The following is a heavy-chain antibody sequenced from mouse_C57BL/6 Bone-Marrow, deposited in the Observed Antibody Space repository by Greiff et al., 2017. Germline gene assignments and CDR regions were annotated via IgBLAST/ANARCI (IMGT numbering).Heavy chain of an antibody. CDR3: VSRISAAFDV. J-gene: IGHJ1*03. Sequence: DVHLVESGGGLVQPKGSLKLSCAASGFSFNTYAMNWVRQAPGKGLEWVARIRSKSNNYATYYADSVKDRFTISRDDSESMLYLQMNNLKTEDTAMYYCVSRISAAFDVWGTVTTVTVSS. D-gene: IGHD6-1*01. CDR1: GFSFNTYA. V-gene: IGHV10-1*01. CDR2: IRSKSNNYAT.